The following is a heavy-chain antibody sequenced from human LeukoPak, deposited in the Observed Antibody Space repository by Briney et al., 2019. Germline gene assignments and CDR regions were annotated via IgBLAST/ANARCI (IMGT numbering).Heavy chain of an antibody. D-gene: IGHD3-9*01. J-gene: IGHJ6*04. CDR3: ARDDILTGFPYGMDV. Sequence: QPGGSLRLSCAASGFTFSSYEMNWVRQAPGKGLEWVSYISSSGSTIYYADSVKGRFTISRDNAKNSLYLQMNSLRAEDTAVYYCARDDILTGFPYGMDVWGKGTTVTVSS. CDR2: ISSSGSTI. V-gene: IGHV3-48*03. CDR1: GFTFSSYE.